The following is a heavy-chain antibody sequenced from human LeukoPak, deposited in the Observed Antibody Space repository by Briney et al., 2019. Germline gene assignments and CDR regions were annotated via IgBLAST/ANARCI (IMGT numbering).Heavy chain of an antibody. CDR2: IIPIFGTA. CDR3: ARDVDTAMVSSEGYYYGMDV. CDR1: GGTFSSYA. D-gene: IGHD5-18*01. J-gene: IGHJ6*02. V-gene: IGHV1-69*01. Sequence: GSSVKISCKASGGTFSSYAISWVRQAPGQGLEWMGGIIPIFGTANYAQKFQGRVTITADEPTSTAYMELSSLRSEDTAVYYCARDVDTAMVSSEGYYYGMDVWGQGTAVTVSS.